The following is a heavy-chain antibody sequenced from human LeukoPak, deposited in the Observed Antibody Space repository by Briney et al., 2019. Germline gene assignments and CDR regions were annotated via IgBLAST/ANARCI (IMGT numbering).Heavy chain of an antibody. Sequence: SETLSLTCAVSGGSISSGGYSWSWIRQPPGKGLEWIGYIYHSGSTYYNPSLKSRVTISVDRSKNQFSLKLSSVTAADTAVYYCARVEYSSSLVNWFDPWGQGTLVTVSS. V-gene: IGHV4-30-2*01. D-gene: IGHD6-6*01. J-gene: IGHJ5*02. CDR2: IYHSGST. CDR3: ARVEYSSSLVNWFDP. CDR1: GGSISSGGYS.